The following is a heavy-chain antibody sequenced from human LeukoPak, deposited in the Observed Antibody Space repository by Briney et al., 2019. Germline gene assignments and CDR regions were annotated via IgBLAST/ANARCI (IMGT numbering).Heavy chain of an antibody. J-gene: IGHJ4*02. CDR1: GGSISSYY. V-gene: IGHV4-59*08. D-gene: IGHD2-21*01. CDR3: ARGGIPDY. Sequence: TSETLSLTCTVSGGSISSYYWSWIRQPPGKGLEWIGYIYYSGSTNYNPSLKSRVTISVDTSKNQFSLKLSSVTAADTAVYYCARGGIPDYWGQGILVTVSS. CDR2: IYYSGST.